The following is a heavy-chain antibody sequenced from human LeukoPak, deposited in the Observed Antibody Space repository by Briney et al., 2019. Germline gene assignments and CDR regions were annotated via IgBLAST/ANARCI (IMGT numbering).Heavy chain of an antibody. CDR1: GGSISSGDYY. D-gene: IGHD4-23*01. V-gene: IGHV4-39*07. CDR2: IYHSGST. J-gene: IGHJ3*02. CDR3: AEALDYGGNSGAFDI. Sequence: SQTLSLTCTVSGGSISSGDYYWSWIRQPPGKGLEWIGSIYHSGSTYYNPSLKSRVTISVDTSKNQFSLKLSSVTAADTAVYYCAEALDYGGNSGAFDIWGQGTMVTVSS.